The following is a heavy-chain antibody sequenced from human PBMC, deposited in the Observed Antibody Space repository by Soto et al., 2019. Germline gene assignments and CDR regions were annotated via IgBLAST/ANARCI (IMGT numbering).Heavy chain of an antibody. J-gene: IGHJ6*02. D-gene: IGHD6-13*01. CDR1: GFTFSSYW. CDR3: ARIASAGRGWDV. CDR2: IKQDGSEK. V-gene: IGHV3-7*01. Sequence: EVQLVESGGGLVQPGGSLRLCCAASGFTFSSYWMSWVRQAPVKGLEWVGNIKQDGSEKNYVDFVEGRFTISRDNAENSLYLQMNSLRAEDTAVYYCARIASAGRGWDVWGQGTTVVVSS.